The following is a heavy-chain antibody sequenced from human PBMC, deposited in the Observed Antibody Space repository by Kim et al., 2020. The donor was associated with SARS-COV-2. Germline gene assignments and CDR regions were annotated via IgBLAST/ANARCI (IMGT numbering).Heavy chain of an antibody. CDR3: VRNSGWYDS. CDR1: GFNFISND. J-gene: IGHJ5*01. D-gene: IGHD1-26*01. Sequence: GGSLRLSCIASGFNFISNDMTWVRQVPGKGPEWVATSMNSGGSIFHADSVRGRFTMSRDNSKYAVYLQVNSLRVEDTAIYYCVRNSGWYDSWSQGLLVTVSS. CDR2: SMNSGGSI. V-gene: IGHV3-23*01.